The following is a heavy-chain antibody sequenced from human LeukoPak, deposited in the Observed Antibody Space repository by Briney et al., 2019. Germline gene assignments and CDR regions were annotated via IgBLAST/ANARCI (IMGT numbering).Heavy chain of an antibody. V-gene: IGHV4-39*07. J-gene: IGHJ4*02. Sequence: SETLSLTCTVSGGSISSSSYYWGWIRQPPGKGLEWIGSISYSGSTYYNPSLKTRVTISVDTSKNQFSLKLSSVTAADTAVYYCARLALQEVGATQTYYLDYWGQGTLVTVSS. D-gene: IGHD1-26*01. CDR2: ISYSGST. CDR1: GGSISSSSYY. CDR3: ARLALQEVGATQTYYLDY.